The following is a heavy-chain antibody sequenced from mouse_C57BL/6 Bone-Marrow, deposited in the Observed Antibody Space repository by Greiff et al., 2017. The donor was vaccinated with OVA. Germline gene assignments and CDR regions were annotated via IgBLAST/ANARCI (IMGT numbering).Heavy chain of an antibody. CDR2: ISSGSSTI. J-gene: IGHJ2*01. CDR3: ARLELGLFDY. D-gene: IGHD4-1*01. CDR1: GFTFSDYG. V-gene: IGHV5-17*01. Sequence: EVKLVESGGGLVKPGGSLKLSCAASGFTFSDYGMHWVRQAPEKGLEWVAYISSGSSTIYYADTVKGRFTISRDNAKNTLFLQMTSLRSEDTAMYYCARLELGLFDYWGQGTTLTVSS.